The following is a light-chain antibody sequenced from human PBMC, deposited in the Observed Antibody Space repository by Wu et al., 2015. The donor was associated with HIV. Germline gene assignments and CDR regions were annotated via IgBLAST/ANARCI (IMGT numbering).Light chain of an antibody. CDR3: QRYGSSPYT. CDR1: QSITSN. CDR2: ETS. J-gene: IGKJ2*01. V-gene: IGKV3-20*01. Sequence: EIVMTQSPATLSVSPGERVTLSCRASQSITSNLAWYHQKPGQAPRVLIYETSSRATGIPDRFSGSGSGTDFTLTISRLEPEDFTVYYCQRYGSSPYTFGQGTKLEIK.